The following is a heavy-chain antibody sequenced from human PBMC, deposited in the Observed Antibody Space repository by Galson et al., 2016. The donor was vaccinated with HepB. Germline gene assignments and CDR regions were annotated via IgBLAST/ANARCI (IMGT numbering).Heavy chain of an antibody. CDR1: GHNFDTYW. Sequence: QSGAEVKKPGESLRISCKGSGHNFDTYWIGWVRQTPGKGLEWMGSIYPTHSDTRYSPSFLGQVTMSADKSSSTAYLQWSGLKASDTAMYYCARRPYGYNSNFFDYWGQGTLVTVSS. CDR3: ARRPYGYNSNFFDY. J-gene: IGHJ4*02. V-gene: IGHV5-51*01. D-gene: IGHD1-1*01. CDR2: IYPTHSDT.